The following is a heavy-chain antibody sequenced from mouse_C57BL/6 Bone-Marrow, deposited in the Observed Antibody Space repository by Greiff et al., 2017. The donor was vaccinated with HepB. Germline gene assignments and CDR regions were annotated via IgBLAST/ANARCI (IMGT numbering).Heavy chain of an antibody. D-gene: IGHD1-1*01. CDR2: IDPSDSYT. CDR3: ARYYGISYYAMDY. CDR1: GYTFTSYW. V-gene: IGHV1-50*01. J-gene: IGHJ4*01. Sequence: QVQLQQPGAELVKPGASVKLSCKASGYTFTSYWMQWVKQRPGQGLEWIGEIDPSDSYTNYNQKFKGKATLTVDTSSSTAYMQLSSLTSEDSAVYYCARYYGISYYAMDYWGQGTSVTVSS.